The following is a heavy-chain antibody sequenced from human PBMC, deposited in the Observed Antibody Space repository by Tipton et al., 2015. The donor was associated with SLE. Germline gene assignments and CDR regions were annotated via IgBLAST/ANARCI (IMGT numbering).Heavy chain of an antibody. CDR3: ARDTHSSGYPHAFDI. Sequence: TLSLTCTVSGGSISSGSYYWSWIRQPAGKGLEWIGHIYTSGSTNYNPSLQSRVTISVDTSKNQFSLKLSSVTAADTAVYYCARDTHSSGYPHAFDIWGQGTMVTVSS. CDR1: GGSISSGSYY. CDR2: IYTSGST. J-gene: IGHJ3*02. D-gene: IGHD3-22*01. V-gene: IGHV4-61*09.